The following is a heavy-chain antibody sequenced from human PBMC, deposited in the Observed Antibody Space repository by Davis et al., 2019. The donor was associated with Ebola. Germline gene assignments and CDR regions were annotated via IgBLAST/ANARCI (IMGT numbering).Heavy chain of an antibody. CDR3: ARLVPAADNWFDP. CDR1: GGSISSGAYS. Sequence: MPSETLSLTCTVSGGSISSGAYSWSWIRQPPGKGLEWIGYTYHSGSTYYNPSLKSRVTISVDRSKKQFSLKLTSVTAADTAVYYCARLVPAADNWFDPWGQGTLVTVSS. CDR2: TYHSGST. J-gene: IGHJ5*02. D-gene: IGHD2-2*01. V-gene: IGHV4-30-2*01.